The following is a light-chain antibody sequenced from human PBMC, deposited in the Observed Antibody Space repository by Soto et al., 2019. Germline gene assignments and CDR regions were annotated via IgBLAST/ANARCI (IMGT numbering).Light chain of an antibody. V-gene: IGKV1-39*01. J-gene: IGKJ4*01. CDR1: QSISNY. CDR3: QQSYGTPLT. CDR2: AAS. Sequence: DMEMTQSPSSLSASVGDRVTITCRASQSISNYLNWYQHKPGKVPKRLIYAASSLQSGVPTRFSGSGSGTDFPLTINSLQPEDFATYYCQQSYGTPLTFGGGTKIEIK.